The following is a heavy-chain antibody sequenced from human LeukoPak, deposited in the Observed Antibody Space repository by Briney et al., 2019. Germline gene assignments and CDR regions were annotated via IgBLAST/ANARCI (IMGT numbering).Heavy chain of an antibody. Sequence: ASVKVSCKASGYTFTSYSLSWVRQAPGQGLEWMGWISVYNGNTNYAQTLQGRVTMTTDTSTSTAYMELRSLRSDDTAVYYCARDHGVAAAGTNWDLQHWGQGTLVTVSS. V-gene: IGHV1-18*01. CDR3: ARDHGVAAAGTNWDLQH. CDR2: ISVYNGNT. D-gene: IGHD6-13*01. CDR1: GYTFTSYS. J-gene: IGHJ1*01.